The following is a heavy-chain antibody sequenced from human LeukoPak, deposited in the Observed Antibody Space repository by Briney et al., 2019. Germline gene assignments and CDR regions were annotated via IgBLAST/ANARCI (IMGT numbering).Heavy chain of an antibody. CDR2: IYYSGST. J-gene: IGHJ4*02. Sequence: PSETLSLTCTVSGGSISSSSYYWGWIRQPPGKGLEWIGSIYYSGSTYYNPSLKSRVTISVDTSKNQFSLKLSSVTAADTAVYYCARQGSSSWYDFLDYWGQGTLVTVSS. CDR3: ARQGSSSWYDFLDY. CDR1: GGSISSSSYY. V-gene: IGHV4-39*01. D-gene: IGHD6-13*01.